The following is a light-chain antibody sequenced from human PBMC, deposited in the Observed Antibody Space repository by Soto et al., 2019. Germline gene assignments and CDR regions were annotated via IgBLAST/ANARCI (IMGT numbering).Light chain of an antibody. Sequence: EIVFTQSPGTLSFSPGERVTLSCRASQSLSSGYLAWYQQKFGQAPRLLIYDASRRATGIPERFSGSGSGTDFTLTINRLEPEDFAVYYCQQYGSSPTFGLGTKVDIK. J-gene: IGKJ1*01. CDR1: QSLSSGY. V-gene: IGKV3-20*01. CDR3: QQYGSSPT. CDR2: DAS.